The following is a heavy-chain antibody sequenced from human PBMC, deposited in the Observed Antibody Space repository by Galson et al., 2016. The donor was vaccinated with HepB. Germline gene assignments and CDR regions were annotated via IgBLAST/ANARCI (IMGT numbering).Heavy chain of an antibody. D-gene: IGHD6-6*01. CDR3: ARDSSPSLVTSWFDP. CDR1: GDTFSNYA. CDR2: IIPIFDTA. J-gene: IGHJ5*02. Sequence: SVKVSCKASGDTFSNYAISWVRQAPGQGLEWMGGIIPIFDTAVYAQRFQGRVTITADESTSTAYMELSSLTSAGTAVYYCARDSSPSLVTSWFDPWGQGTLVTGSS. V-gene: IGHV1-69*13.